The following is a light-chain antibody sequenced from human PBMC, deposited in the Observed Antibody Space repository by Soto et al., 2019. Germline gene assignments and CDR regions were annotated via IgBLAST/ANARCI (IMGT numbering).Light chain of an antibody. J-gene: IGKJ4*01. V-gene: IGKV1-27*01. Sequence: DIQMTQSPSSLSASVGDRVTITCRASQAINNYLAWYQQKPGKVPTLLISAASTFQSGVPSRFSGSGSGTDFTLTISGLQPEDVATYYCQKFNAGPTFGGGTKVEI. CDR1: QAINNY. CDR3: QKFNAGPT. CDR2: AAS.